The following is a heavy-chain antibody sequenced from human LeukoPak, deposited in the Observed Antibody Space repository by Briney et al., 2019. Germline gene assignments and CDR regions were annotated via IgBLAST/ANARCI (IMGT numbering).Heavy chain of an antibody. CDR1: GFDFNVHS. D-gene: IGHD5-24*01. Sequence: PGGSLRLSCAASGFDFNVHSMNWVRQTLRKGLEWVSSISSDCNNIYYADSVKGRFTISGDNASNSLFLQMNGLRLDDTAVYYCARSDRWLPPADWGQGTLVTVSS. CDR2: ISSDCNNI. CDR3: ARSDRWLPPAD. J-gene: IGHJ4*02. V-gene: IGHV3-21*01.